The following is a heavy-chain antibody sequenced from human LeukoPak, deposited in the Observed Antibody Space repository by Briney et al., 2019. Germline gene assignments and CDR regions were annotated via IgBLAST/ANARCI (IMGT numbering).Heavy chain of an antibody. J-gene: IGHJ6*03. CDR2: ISGSGGST. CDR3: AKDEEVPSDYYYMDV. Sequence: GGSLRLSCAASGFTFSSYAMGWVRQAPGKGLEWVSAISGSGGSTYYADSVKGRFTISRDNSKNTLYLQMNGLRAEDTAVYYCAKDEEVPSDYYYMDVWGKGTTVTVSS. CDR1: GFTFSSYA. D-gene: IGHD2-2*01. V-gene: IGHV3-23*01.